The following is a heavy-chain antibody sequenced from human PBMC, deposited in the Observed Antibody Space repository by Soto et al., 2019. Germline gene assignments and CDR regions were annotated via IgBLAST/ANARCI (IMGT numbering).Heavy chain of an antibody. CDR3: AKVGIVATTQMGWFDP. V-gene: IGHV3-33*06. CDR1: GFTFYNYG. J-gene: IGHJ5*02. CDR2: IWPDGDIE. Sequence: QVQLVESGGGVVQPGRSLRLSCVASGFTFYNYGMHWVRQAPGKGLEWVAAIWPDGDIEHYPDSVKGRFTISRDNSRNTLYLQRNSLRAEDTAMYYCAKVGIVATTQMGWFDPWGQGTLVIVSS. D-gene: IGHD1-26*01.